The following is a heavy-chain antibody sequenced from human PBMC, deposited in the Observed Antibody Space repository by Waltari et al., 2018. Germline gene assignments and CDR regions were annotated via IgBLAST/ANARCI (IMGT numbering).Heavy chain of an antibody. D-gene: IGHD6-19*01. CDR1: GFPFSSYG. V-gene: IGHV3-30*18. CDR3: AKDLPPGGIAVAGDAFDI. J-gene: IGHJ3*02. CDR2: ISYDGSNK. Sequence: QVQLVESGGGVVQPGRSLRLSCAASGFPFSSYGMHWFRPAPGQGLEWVAVISYDGSNKYYADSVKGRFTISRDNSKNTLYLQMNSLRAEDTAVYYCAKDLPPGGIAVAGDAFDIWGQGTMVTVSS.